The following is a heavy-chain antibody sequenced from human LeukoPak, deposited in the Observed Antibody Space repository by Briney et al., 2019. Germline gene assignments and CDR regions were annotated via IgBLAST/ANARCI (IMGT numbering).Heavy chain of an antibody. CDR3: ARGGSDSSGYYRAPDY. Sequence: SVKVSCKASGGTFSSYAISWVRQAPGQGLEWMGGIIPIFGTANYAQKFQGRVTMTTDTSTSTAYMELRSLRSDDTAVYYCARGGSDSSGYYRAPDYWGQGTLVTVSS. CDR1: GGTFSSYA. CDR2: IIPIFGTA. V-gene: IGHV1-69*05. D-gene: IGHD3-22*01. J-gene: IGHJ4*02.